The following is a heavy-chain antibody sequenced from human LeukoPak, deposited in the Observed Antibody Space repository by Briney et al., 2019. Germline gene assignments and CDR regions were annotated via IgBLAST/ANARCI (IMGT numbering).Heavy chain of an antibody. D-gene: IGHD2-2*01. CDR1: GFSFSTSGVC. J-gene: IGHJ4*02. CDR2: IDWDDDK. Sequence: SGPSLAKPTQTLTLTCTISGFSFSTSGVCVSWIRQPPGKALEWLAIIDWDDDKYYSTYLKTRLTISKDTSKNQVVLTMTNMDPVDTATYYCALQYCSSTSCDDYWGQGTLVTVSS. V-gene: IGHV2-70*01. CDR3: ALQYCSSTSCDDY.